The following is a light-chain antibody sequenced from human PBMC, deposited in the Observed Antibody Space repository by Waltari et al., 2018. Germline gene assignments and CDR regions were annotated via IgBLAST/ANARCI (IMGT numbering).Light chain of an antibody. V-gene: IGLV2-14*01. CDR3: SSYTSSSTWV. J-gene: IGLJ3*02. CDR2: EVS. CDR1: SSDVGGYNY. Sequence: QSALTQPASVSGSPGQSITISCTGTSSDVGGYNYVSWYQQHPGKAPKLMIYEVSNRPSGVSNRFSVSKAGNTASLTISGLQAEDEADYYCSSYTSSSTWVFGGGTKLTVL.